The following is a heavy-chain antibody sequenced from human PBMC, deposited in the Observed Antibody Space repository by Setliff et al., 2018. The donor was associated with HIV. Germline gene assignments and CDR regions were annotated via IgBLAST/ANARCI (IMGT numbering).Heavy chain of an antibody. D-gene: IGHD6-19*01. CDR1: GGSSYY. CDR3: ARQGSSGLGYAFDI. J-gene: IGHJ3*02. Sequence: KPSETLSLTCTVSGGSSYYWGWIRQPPGKGLEWIGSIYYSGSTYYYNPALKSRVTISVDTSKNQFSLKLSSVTAADTAVYYCARQGSSGLGYAFDIWGQGTMVTVSS. CDR2: IYYSGST. V-gene: IGHV4-39*01.